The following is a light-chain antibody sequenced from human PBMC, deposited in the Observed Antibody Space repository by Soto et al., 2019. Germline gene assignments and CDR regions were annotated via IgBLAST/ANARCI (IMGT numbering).Light chain of an antibody. CDR3: QYHGSSPIT. CDR1: QSISNH. CDR2: AAS. Sequence: DIQMTQSPSSLSASVGDRVTITCRASQSISNHLNWYQQKPGKAPKLLIFAASSLQSGVPSRFSGSRSGTDFTLTISRLEPEDFALFYCQYHGSSPITFGQGTRLEI. V-gene: IGKV1-39*01. J-gene: IGKJ5*01.